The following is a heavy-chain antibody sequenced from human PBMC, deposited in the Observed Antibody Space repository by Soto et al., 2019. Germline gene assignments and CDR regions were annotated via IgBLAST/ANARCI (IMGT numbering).Heavy chain of an antibody. V-gene: IGHV3-30-3*01. CDR3: ARDSYYDILTGYLTDY. CDR2: ISYDGSNK. Sequence: GGSLRLSCAASGFTFSSYAMHWVRQAPGKGLEWVAVISYDGSNKYYADSVKGRFTISRDNSKNTLYLQMNSLRAEDAAVYYCARDSYYDILTGYLTDYWGQGTLVTVSS. D-gene: IGHD3-9*01. J-gene: IGHJ4*02. CDR1: GFTFSSYA.